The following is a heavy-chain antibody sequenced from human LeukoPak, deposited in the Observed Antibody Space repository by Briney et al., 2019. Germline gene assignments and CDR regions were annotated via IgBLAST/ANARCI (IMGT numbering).Heavy chain of an antibody. V-gene: IGHV3-48*04. J-gene: IGHJ4*02. D-gene: IGHD3-10*01. Sequence: GGSLRLSCAASGFTFSSYSMNWVRKAPGKGLEWVSYISSSSSTIYYADSVKGRFTISRDNAKNSLYLQMNSLSAEDTALYYCAKDLRGSDPYYFDYWGQGTLVTVSS. CDR1: GFTFSSYS. CDR3: AKDLRGSDPYYFDY. CDR2: ISSSSSTI.